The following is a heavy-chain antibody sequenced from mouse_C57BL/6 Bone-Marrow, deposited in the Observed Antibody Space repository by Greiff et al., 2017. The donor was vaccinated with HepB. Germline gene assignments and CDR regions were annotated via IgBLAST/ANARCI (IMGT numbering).Heavy chain of an antibody. Sequence: EVQLVESGGDLVKPGGSLKLSCAASGFTFRSYGMSWVRQTPDKRLEWVATISSGGSYTYYPDSLKGRFTISRDNAKNTLYLQMSSLKSEDTAMYYCARHYYGSSCAMDYWGKGTSVTVSS. D-gene: IGHD1-1*01. CDR3: ARHYYGSSCAMDY. V-gene: IGHV5-6*01. CDR2: ISSGGSYT. J-gene: IGHJ4*01. CDR1: GFTFRSYG.